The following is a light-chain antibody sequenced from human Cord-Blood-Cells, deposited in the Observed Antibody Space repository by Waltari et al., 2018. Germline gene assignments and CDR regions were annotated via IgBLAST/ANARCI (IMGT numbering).Light chain of an antibody. Sequence: QSALTQPPSASVSPGQSVTLSCTGTSSDVGGYNYVSWYQQHPGKTPKLMIYEVRNRPSGGPDRFSGAKSGNTASLTVSGLQAEDEADYYCSSYAGSNNFVVFGGGTKLTVL. J-gene: IGLJ2*01. CDR2: EVR. CDR3: SSYAGSNNFVV. V-gene: IGLV2-8*01. CDR1: SSDVGGYNY.